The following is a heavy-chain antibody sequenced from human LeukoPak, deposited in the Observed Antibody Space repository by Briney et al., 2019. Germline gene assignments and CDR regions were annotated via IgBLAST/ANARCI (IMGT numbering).Heavy chain of an antibody. CDR1: RFIFSTYS. CDR2: ISSSSTYI. CDR3: ARVEGSGYLDL. D-gene: IGHD3-10*01. J-gene: IGHJ2*01. Sequence: GGSLRLSCAASRFIFSTYSMNWVRQAPGKGLEWVSSISSSSTYIYYADSVKGRFTVSRDNAKNSLYPQMNSLRAEDTAVYYCARVEGSGYLDLWGRGTLVTVSS. V-gene: IGHV3-21*01.